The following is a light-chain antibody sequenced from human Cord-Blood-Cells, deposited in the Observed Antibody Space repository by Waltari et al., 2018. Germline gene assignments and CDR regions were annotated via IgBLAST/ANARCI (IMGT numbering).Light chain of an antibody. CDR3: QQYGSSPWT. CDR2: GAS. V-gene: IGKV3-20*01. Sequence: EIVLTQSPGTLSLSPGEKATLSCRANQSVSSSYLAWYQQKPGQAPRLLIYGASSRATCIPDRFSGSVSGTDFTLTISRLEPEDFAVYYCQQYGSSPWTFGQGTKVEIK. J-gene: IGKJ1*01. CDR1: QSVSSSY.